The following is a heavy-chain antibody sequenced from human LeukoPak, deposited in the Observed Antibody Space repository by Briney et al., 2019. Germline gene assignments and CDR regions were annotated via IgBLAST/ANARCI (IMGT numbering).Heavy chain of an antibody. CDR1: GGSISSGGYY. CDR2: IYYSGST. Sequence: SETLSLTCTVSGGSISSGGYYWSWIRQHPGKGLEWIGYIYYSGSTNYNTSLKSRVTISVDTSKNQFSLKLSSVTAADTAVYYCARDEGRGAFEIWGQGTMVTVSS. CDR3: ARDEGRGAFEI. V-gene: IGHV4-61*08. J-gene: IGHJ3*02.